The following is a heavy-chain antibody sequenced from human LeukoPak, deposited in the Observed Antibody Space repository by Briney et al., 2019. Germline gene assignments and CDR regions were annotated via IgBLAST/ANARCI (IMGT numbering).Heavy chain of an antibody. J-gene: IGHJ4*02. CDR2: IYPGDSDT. V-gene: IGHV5-51*01. Sequence: GESLKISFKGSGYRFTSYWIGWVRPMPGKGLEWMGIIYPGDSDTRYSPSFQGQVTISADKSISTAYLQWSSLKASDTAMYYCARHGRGNYYDSSGYYGPVVYWGQGTLVTVSS. CDR3: ARHGRGNYYDSSGYYGPVVY. CDR1: GYRFTSYW. D-gene: IGHD3-22*01.